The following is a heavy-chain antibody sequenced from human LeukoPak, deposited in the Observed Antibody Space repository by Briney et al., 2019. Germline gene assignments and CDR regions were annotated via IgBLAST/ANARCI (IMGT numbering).Heavy chain of an antibody. J-gene: IGHJ5*02. V-gene: IGHV3-48*01. CDR2: ISSGSSTT. CDR1: GFTFSPLG. D-gene: IGHD6-19*01. Sequence: GGSLRLSCAASGFTFSPLGMNWVRQAPGRGLEWVSYISSGSSTTYYADSVKGRFTISRDNAKNSLYLQMNTLRAEDTAMYYCARDPGNHSGAWGQGTLVTVSS. CDR3: ARDPGNHSGA.